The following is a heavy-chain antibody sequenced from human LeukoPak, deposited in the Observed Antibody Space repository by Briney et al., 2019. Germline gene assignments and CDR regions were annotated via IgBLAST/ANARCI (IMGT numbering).Heavy chain of an antibody. J-gene: IGHJ1*01. Sequence: GGSLRLSCAASGFTFSSYARSWVRQAPGKGVEGVAAISGSGGSTYYADSVKGRFTISRDNSNNTLYLQMNSLRAEDMAVYYCASGGPVPYYYDSSGYIQHWGQGTLVTASS. V-gene: IGHV3-23*01. CDR2: ISGSGGST. CDR1: GFTFSSYA. D-gene: IGHD3-22*01. CDR3: ASGGPVPYYYDSSGYIQH.